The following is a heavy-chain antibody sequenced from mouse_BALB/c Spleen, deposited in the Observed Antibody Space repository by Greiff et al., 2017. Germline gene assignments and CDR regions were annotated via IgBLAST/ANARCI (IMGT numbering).Heavy chain of an antibody. Sequence: VMLVESGPGLVAPSQSLSITCTVSGFSLTSYGVHWVRQPPGKGLEWLGVIWAGGSTNYNSALMSRLSISKDNSKSQVFLKMNSLQTDDTAMYYCARTGTGGAWFAYWGQGTLVTVSA. CDR3: ARTGTGGAWFAY. V-gene: IGHV2-9*02. CDR1: GFSLTSYG. J-gene: IGHJ3*01. CDR2: IWAGGST. D-gene: IGHD4-1*01.